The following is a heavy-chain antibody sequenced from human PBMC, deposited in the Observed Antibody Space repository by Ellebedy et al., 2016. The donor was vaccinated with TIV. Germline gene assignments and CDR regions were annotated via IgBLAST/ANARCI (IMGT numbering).Heavy chain of an antibody. CDR3: ARDKDTRYLDH. Sequence: GESLKISCAASGIPFSTSGMHWVRQAPGQGLEWVAIIWFDGTNKYYADSVKGRATLSRDNSKNTVDLQMSSLRAEDTALYYCARDKDTRYLDHWGQGTLVTVSS. D-gene: IGHD2-15*01. CDR1: GIPFSTSG. CDR2: IWFDGTNK. J-gene: IGHJ4*02. V-gene: IGHV3-33*01.